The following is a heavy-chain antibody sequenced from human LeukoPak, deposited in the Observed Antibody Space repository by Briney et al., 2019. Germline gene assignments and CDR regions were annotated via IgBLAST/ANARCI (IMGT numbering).Heavy chain of an antibody. Sequence: PSETLSLTCAVSGGSISDYYWSWIGQPPGKGLEWIGCSHYTGNTNHNPSLKSRVTISVDTSKNQFSLRLSSVTAADTAVYYCARRGNFDYWGQGTLVTVSS. CDR2: SHYTGNT. CDR3: ARRGNFDY. D-gene: IGHD3-10*01. J-gene: IGHJ4*02. CDR1: GGSISDYY. V-gene: IGHV4-59*12.